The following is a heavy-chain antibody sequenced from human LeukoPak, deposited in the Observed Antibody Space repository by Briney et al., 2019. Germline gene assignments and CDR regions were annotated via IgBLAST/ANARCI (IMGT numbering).Heavy chain of an antibody. CDR3: ARNLDYHALDF. V-gene: IGHV3-7*01. CDR1: GFTFSKYW. J-gene: IGHJ4*02. CDR2: IMKDGSVK. D-gene: IGHD3/OR15-3a*01. Sequence: GGSLRLSCAASGFTFSKYWRTWVRQAPGKGLEWLADIMKDGSVKDYLDSVEGRFTISRDNTKNSLFLQMNGLRAEDTAVYYCARNLDYHALDFWGQGTPVTVSS.